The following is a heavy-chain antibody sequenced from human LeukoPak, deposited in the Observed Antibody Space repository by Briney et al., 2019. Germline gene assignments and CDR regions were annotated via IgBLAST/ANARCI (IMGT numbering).Heavy chain of an antibody. Sequence: GGSLRLSCAASEFTFSSYSMNWVRQAPGKGLEWVSYITNSGNSKSYADSVKGRFTISRDNSKNTLYLQMNSLRAEDTAVYYCARESVTGRSLDYWGQGTLVTVSS. CDR3: ARESVTGRSLDY. CDR2: ITNSGNSK. D-gene: IGHD1-20*01. CDR1: EFTFSSYS. J-gene: IGHJ4*02. V-gene: IGHV3-48*01.